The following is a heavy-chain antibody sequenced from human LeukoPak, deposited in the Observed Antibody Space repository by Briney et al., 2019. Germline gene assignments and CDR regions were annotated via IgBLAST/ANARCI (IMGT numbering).Heavy chain of an antibody. D-gene: IGHD4/OR15-4a*01. CDR1: GYSFTSYW. CDR2: IYPGDSDT. CDR3: ARVLTTRHYYMDV. V-gene: IGHV5-51*01. Sequence: GESLKISCKGSGYSFTSYWIGWVRQLPGKGLEWMGIIYPGDSDTRYSPSFQGQVTISADKSISTAYLQWSSLKASDTAMYYCARVLTTRHYYMDVWGKGTTVTVSS. J-gene: IGHJ6*03.